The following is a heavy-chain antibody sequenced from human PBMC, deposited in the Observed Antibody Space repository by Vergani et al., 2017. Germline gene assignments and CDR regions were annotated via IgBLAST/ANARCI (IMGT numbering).Heavy chain of an antibody. CDR2: ISAYNGNT. CDR3: ARVDSSGYGDY. J-gene: IGHJ4*02. V-gene: IGHV1-18*01. CDR1: RYTFTPSR. D-gene: IGHD6-19*01. Sequence: QVQLVQSGAEVKKPGASVKVSSNPSRYTFTPSRISWVRQAPGQGLEWMGWISAYNGNTNYAQKLQGRVTMTTDTYTSTAYMELRSLRSEDTAVYYCARVDSSGYGDYWGQGTLVTVSS.